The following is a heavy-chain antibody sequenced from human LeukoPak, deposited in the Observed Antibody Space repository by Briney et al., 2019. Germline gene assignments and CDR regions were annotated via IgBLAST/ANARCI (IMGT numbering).Heavy chain of an antibody. D-gene: IGHD3-22*01. CDR3: ARRGYYDSSGYDY. J-gene: IGHJ4*02. CDR1: GFTFSSYW. CDR2: ISGDSSDI. V-gene: IGHV3-21*01. Sequence: GGSLRLSCTASGFTFSSYWMHWVRQAPGKGLVWVSSISGDSSDIYYADSVKGRFTISRDNAKNSLYLQINSLRAEDTAIYYCARRGYYDSSGYDYWGQGTLVTVSS.